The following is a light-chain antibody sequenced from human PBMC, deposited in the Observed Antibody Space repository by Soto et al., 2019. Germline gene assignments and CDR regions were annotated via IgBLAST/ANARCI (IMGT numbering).Light chain of an antibody. CDR1: SSDVGRYNL. J-gene: IGLJ2*01. Sequence: QSVLTQPASVSGSPGQSITISCTGSSSDVGRYNLVSWYQHHPGKAPKLMIYEGTKRPSGVSARFSGSKSGSTASLTISGLQAEDEADYYCSSYSTTSSPHVLFGGGTKVTVL. V-gene: IGLV2-14*02. CDR3: SSYSTTSSPHVL. CDR2: EGT.